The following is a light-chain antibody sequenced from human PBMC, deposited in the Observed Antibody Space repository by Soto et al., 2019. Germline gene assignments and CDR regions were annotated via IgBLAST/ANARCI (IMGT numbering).Light chain of an antibody. V-gene: IGKV1-39*01. CDR3: HQSYSSPLFT. Sequence: DIQLTQSPSSLSAFVGDRVTITCRASQTISNYLNWYQQKPGKAPKLLIYAASSLQSGVPSRFSGSGSGTDFTLTISSLQPEDFATYFCHQSYSSPLFTFGPGTKVDIK. CDR1: QTISNY. J-gene: IGKJ3*01. CDR2: AAS.